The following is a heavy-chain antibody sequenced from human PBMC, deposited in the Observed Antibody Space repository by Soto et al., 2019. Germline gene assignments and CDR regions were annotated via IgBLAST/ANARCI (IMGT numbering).Heavy chain of an antibody. CDR1: AFSFSSYG. V-gene: IGHV3-33*05. Sequence: GGSLRLSCAVSAFSFSSYGMHWVRQAPGKGLEWAAVISHDGSFENHAESVKGRFTVSRDNSKSTLFLQMNSLRAEDTAVYYCARALRTYDSSGYYYPTPSYYYYGMDVWGQGTTVTVSS. CDR3: ARALRTYDSSGYYYPTPSYYYYGMDV. CDR2: ISHDGSFE. D-gene: IGHD3-22*01. J-gene: IGHJ6*02.